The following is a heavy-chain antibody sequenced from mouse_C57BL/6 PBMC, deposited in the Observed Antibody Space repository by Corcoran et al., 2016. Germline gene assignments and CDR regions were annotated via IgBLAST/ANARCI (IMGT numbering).Heavy chain of an antibody. J-gene: IGHJ2*01. Sequence: EVQLQQSGPELVKPGASVKISCKASGYTFTDYYMNWVKQSHGKSLEWIGDINPNNGGTSYNQKFKGKATLTVDKSSSTAYMELRSLTSEDSAVYYCGSGNLDYWGQGTTLTVSS. CDR1: GYTFTDYY. CDR3: GSGNLDY. V-gene: IGHV1-26*01. CDR2: INPNNGGT. D-gene: IGHD4-1*01.